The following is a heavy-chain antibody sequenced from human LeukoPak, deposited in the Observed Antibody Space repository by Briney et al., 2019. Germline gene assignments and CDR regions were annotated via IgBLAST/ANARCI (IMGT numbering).Heavy chain of an antibody. V-gene: IGHV4-30-4*08. CDR1: GGSISSGDYY. CDR3: ARVGSGSYYYFDY. Sequence: SQTLSLTCTVSGGSISSGDYYWSWIRQPPGKGLEWIGYIYYSGSTNYNPSLKSRVTISVDTSKNQFSLKLSSVTAADTAVYYCARVGSGSYYYFDYWGQGTLVTVSS. CDR2: IYYSGST. J-gene: IGHJ4*02. D-gene: IGHD1-26*01.